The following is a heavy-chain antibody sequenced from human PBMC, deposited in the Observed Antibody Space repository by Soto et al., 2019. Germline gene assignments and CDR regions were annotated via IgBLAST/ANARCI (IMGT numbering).Heavy chain of an antibody. V-gene: IGHV1-3*01. J-gene: IGHJ4*02. Sequence: VQLVQSGPEVNKPGASVKVSCKASGYPFTAYYVHWVRQAPGKRLEWMGWLNVVNGATGYSQSLQGRVSITRDTFASTVYIEVSRLTSEDTAVYYCARKQYSAAGAYHFDHWGQGTLVSVSS. CDR3: ARKQYSAAGAYHFDH. D-gene: IGHD3-16*01. CDR1: GYPFTAYY. CDR2: LNVVNGAT.